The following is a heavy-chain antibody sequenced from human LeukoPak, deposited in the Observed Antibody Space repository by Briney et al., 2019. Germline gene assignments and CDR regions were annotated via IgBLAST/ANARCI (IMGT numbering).Heavy chain of an antibody. CDR2: IYYSGST. Sequence: SETLSLTCTVSGGSISSSSYYWGWIRQPPGQGLEWIGSIYYSGSTYYNPSLKSRVTISVDTSENQFSLKLSSVTAADTAVYYCARLAGGYGSGSYYKSHFDYWGQGTLVTVSS. V-gene: IGHV4-39*01. D-gene: IGHD3-10*01. J-gene: IGHJ4*02. CDR1: GGSISSSSYY. CDR3: ARLAGGYGSGSYYKSHFDY.